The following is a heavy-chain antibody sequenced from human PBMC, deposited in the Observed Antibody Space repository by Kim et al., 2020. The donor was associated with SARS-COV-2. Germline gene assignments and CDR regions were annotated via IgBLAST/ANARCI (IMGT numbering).Heavy chain of an antibody. V-gene: IGHV3-21*01. CDR1: GFTFSNYN. Sequence: GGSLRLSCAASGFTFSNYNMNWVRQAPGKGLEWVSSISSSSSYIYYADSVKGRFTISRDNAKNSLFLQMNSLRAEDTAVYYCARVVENVYGMDVWGQGTTVTVSS. J-gene: IGHJ6*02. CDR2: ISSSSSYI. D-gene: IGHD1-1*01. CDR3: ARVVENVYGMDV.